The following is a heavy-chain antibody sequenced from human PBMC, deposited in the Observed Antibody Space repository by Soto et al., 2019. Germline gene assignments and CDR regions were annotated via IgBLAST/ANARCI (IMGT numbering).Heavy chain of an antibody. CDR1: GYTFTSYA. V-gene: IGHV1-3*01. CDR2: INAGNGNT. J-gene: IGHJ3*02. D-gene: IGHD2-15*01. Sequence: ASVKVSCKASGYTFTSYAMHWVRQAPGQRLEWMGLINAGNGNTKYSQKFQGRVTMTRDTSTSTVCMELSSLRSEDTAVYYCARVMCSGGSCYSTPAFDAFDIWGQGTMVTVSS. CDR3: ARVMCSGGSCYSTPAFDAFDI.